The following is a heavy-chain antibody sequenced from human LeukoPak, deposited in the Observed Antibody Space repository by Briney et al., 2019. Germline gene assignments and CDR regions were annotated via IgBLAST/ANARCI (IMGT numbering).Heavy chain of an antibody. CDR1: GFPFSSYA. CDR3: AKFLPTHIVVANYYFDY. D-gene: IGHD2-21*01. CDR2: IIGSGGST. V-gene: IGHV3-23*01. Sequence: GSLRLSCAASGFPFSSYAMSWVRQAPGKGLEWVSAIIGSGGSTYYADSVKGRFAISRDNSKNTLYLQMNSLRAEDTAVYYCAKFLPTHIVVANYYFDYWGQGTLVTVSS. J-gene: IGHJ4*02.